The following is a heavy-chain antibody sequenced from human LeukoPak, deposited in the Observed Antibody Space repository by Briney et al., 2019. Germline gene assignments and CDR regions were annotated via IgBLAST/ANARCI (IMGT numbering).Heavy chain of an antibody. CDR3: ARSAAVAGYYYFDY. J-gene: IGHJ4*02. Sequence: SVKVSCKASGGTFSSYTISWVRQAPGQGLEWMGGIIPIFGTANYAQKFQGRVTITADESTSTAYMELSSLRSEDTAVYYCARSAAVAGYYYFDYWGQGTLVTVSS. CDR1: GGTFSSYT. D-gene: IGHD6-19*01. V-gene: IGHV1-69*13. CDR2: IIPIFGTA.